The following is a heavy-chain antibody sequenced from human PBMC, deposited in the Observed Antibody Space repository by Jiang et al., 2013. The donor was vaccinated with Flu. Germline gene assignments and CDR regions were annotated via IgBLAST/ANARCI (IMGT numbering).Heavy chain of an antibody. CDR3: ARDEDSSGSHVEFDY. CDR2: ISAYNGNT. J-gene: IGHJ4*02. V-gene: IGHV1-18*01. CDR1: GYTFTSYG. D-gene: IGHD6-19*01. Sequence: SGAEVKKPGASVKVSCKASGYTFTSYGISWVRQAPGQGLEWMGWISAYNGNTNYAQKLQGRVTMTTDTSTSTVYMELRSLRSDDTAVYYCARDEDSSGSHVEFDYWGQGTLVTVSS.